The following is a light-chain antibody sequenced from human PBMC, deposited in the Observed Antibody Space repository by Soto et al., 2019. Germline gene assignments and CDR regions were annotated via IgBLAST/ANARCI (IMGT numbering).Light chain of an antibody. J-gene: IGKJ1*01. CDR2: GPS. CDR3: QQYGSSGT. V-gene: IGKV3-20*01. CDR1: QSVRNHY. Sequence: IMLYQSPGTLSLTPGARATLSCRASQSVRNHYLAWYPQKPGQAPRLLVYGPSTRPTGIPDRCSGRWAGTVFTLTISMLEPEVVAVYYCQQYGSSGTFGQGTKVDIK.